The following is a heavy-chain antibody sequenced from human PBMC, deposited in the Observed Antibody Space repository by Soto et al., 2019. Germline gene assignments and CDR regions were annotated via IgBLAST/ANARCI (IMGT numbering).Heavy chain of an antibody. CDR1: GGSISSYY. D-gene: IGHD6-13*01. V-gene: IGHV4-59*08. Sequence: SETLSLTCTVSGGSISSYYWSWIRQPPGKGLEWIGYIYYSGSTNYNPSLKSRVTISVDTSKNQFSLKLSSVTAADTAVYYCARRGDESSCWYTMYYGMDVWGQGTTVTVSS. J-gene: IGHJ6*02. CDR3: ARRGDESSCWYTMYYGMDV. CDR2: IYYSGST.